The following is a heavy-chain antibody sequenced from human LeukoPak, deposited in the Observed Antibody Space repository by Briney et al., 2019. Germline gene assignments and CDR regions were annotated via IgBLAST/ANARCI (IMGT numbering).Heavy chain of an antibody. CDR1: GYTFTGYY. D-gene: IGHD6-19*01. CDR2: INPNSGGT. Sequence: GASVKVSCKASGYTFTGYYMHWVRQAPGQGLEWMGWINPNSGGTNYAQKFQGRVTMTRDTSISTAYMELRSLRSDDTAVYYCASQAAVAGTGAIDYWGQGTLVTVSS. V-gene: IGHV1-2*02. J-gene: IGHJ4*02. CDR3: ASQAAVAGTGAIDY.